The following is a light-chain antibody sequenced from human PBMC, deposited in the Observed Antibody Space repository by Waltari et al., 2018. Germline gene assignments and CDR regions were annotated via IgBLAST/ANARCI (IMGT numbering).Light chain of an antibody. V-gene: IGKV3-20*01. J-gene: IGKJ1*01. CDR2: RAS. CDR1: QSVSNNK. Sequence: EIVLTQSPGTLSLSPGEGATLSCRASQSVSNNKLAWYQHTPGQDPRLLIYRASSRPTVIPDRFSASGSGTDFTLTISRLEPGDFAMYYCQQYGTSPGTFGQGTKVEIK. CDR3: QQYGTSPGT.